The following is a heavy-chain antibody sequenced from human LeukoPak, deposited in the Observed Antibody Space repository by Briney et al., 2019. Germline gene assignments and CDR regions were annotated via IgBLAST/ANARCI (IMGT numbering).Heavy chain of an antibody. V-gene: IGHV3-30-3*01. J-gene: IGHJ4*02. CDR2: ISYDGSNK. D-gene: IGHD3-22*01. CDR1: GFTFRSYA. Sequence: GGSLRLSCAASGFTFRSYAMHWVRQAPGKGLEWVAVISYDGSNKYYADSVKGRFTISRDNSKNTLYLQMNSLRAEDTAVYYCARDSDSSGYYYYWGQGTLVTVSS. CDR3: ARDSDSSGYYYY.